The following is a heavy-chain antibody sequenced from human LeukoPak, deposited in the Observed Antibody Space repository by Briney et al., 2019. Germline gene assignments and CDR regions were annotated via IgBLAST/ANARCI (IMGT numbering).Heavy chain of an antibody. J-gene: IGHJ4*02. D-gene: IGHD3-22*01. CDR1: GGSISSSSYY. CDR2: IYTSGST. CDR3: AREYYYDSSGPFDY. Sequence: SETLSLTCTVSGGSISSSSYYWSWIRQPAGKGLEWIGRIYTSGSTNYNPSLKSRVTISVDTSKNQFSLKLSSVTAADTAVYYCAREYYYDSSGPFDYWGQGTLVTVSS. V-gene: IGHV4-61*02.